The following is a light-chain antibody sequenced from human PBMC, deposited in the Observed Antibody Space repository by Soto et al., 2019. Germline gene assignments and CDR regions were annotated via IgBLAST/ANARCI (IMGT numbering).Light chain of an antibody. CDR1: PSVSSH. V-gene: IGKV3-11*01. CDR3: QQCHNWPLT. CDR2: EAS. J-gene: IGKJ3*01. Sequence: EIVLTQSPATLSLSPGERATLSCRASPSVSSHLAWYQQKSGQAPRLLIYEASNRSTGIAARFSGTGSGTDFTPTISSLEPEDVAVYYCQQCHNWPLTFGPGTKVDIK.